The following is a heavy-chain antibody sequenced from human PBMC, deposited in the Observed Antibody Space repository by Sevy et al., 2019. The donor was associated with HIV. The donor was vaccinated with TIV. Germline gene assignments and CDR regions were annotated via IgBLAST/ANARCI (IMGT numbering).Heavy chain of an antibody. CDR1: GFTFSSYW. V-gene: IGHV3-7*03. CDR2: IKQDGSEK. Sequence: GGSLRLSCAASGFTFSSYWMSWVRQAPGKGLEWVANIKQDGSEKYYVDSVKGRFTISRDNAKNSLYLQMNSLRAEDTVVYYCARDGVLWFRDIHFDYWGQGTLVTVSS. D-gene: IGHD3-10*01. J-gene: IGHJ4*02. CDR3: ARDGVLWFRDIHFDY.